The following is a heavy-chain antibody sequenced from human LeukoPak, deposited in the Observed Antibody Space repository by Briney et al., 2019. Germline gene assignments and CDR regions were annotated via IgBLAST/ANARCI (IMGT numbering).Heavy chain of an antibody. CDR2: IYYSGST. Sequence: SETLSLTCSVSGVSISNHYWSWIRQPPGKGLEWIGFIYYSGSTNYNPSLKSRVTMSVDTSRNQFSLQLNSVTPDDAAVYYCARDLDDYPDYWGQGTLVTVSS. CDR1: GVSISNHY. V-gene: IGHV4-59*11. J-gene: IGHJ4*02. CDR3: ARDLDDYPDY.